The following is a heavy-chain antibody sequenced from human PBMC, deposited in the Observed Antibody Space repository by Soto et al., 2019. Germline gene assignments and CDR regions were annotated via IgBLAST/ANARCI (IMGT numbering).Heavy chain of an antibody. D-gene: IGHD3-10*01. J-gene: IGHJ6*03. CDR2: IKQDGSEK. Sequence: EVQLVESGGGLVQPGGSLRLSCAASGFTFSSYWMSWVRQAPGKGLEWVANIKQDGSEKYYVDSVKGRFTISRDNAKNSLYLQMNSLRAEDTAVYYCAREAGGGVPYYYGSGSYYTNLYDYYYYMDVWGKGTTVTVSS. CDR3: AREAGGGVPYYYGSGSYYTNLYDYYYYMDV. V-gene: IGHV3-7*01. CDR1: GFTFSSYW.